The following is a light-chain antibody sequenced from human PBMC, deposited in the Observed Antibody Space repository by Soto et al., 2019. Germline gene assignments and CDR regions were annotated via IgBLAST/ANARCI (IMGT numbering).Light chain of an antibody. CDR2: DAS. CDR1: QSIRTS. J-gene: IGKJ3*01. Sequence: EIVLTQSPATLSLSPGERAILSCRASQSIRTSLAWYQQKPDQAPRLLIYDASNRATGIPARFSVSGSGTDFTLTINRLEPEDFAVYYCQQRSDWPVTFGPGTKVDSK. V-gene: IGKV3-11*01. CDR3: QQRSDWPVT.